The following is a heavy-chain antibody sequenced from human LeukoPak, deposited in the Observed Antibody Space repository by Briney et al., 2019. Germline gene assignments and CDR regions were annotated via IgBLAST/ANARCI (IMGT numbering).Heavy chain of an antibody. CDR2: FDPEDGET. D-gene: IGHD1-26*01. Sequence: ASVKVSCKVSGYTLTELSMHWVRQAPGKGLEWMGGFDPEDGETIYAQKFQGRVTMTEDTSTDTAYMELSSLRSEDTAVYYCATEDPGLVGATYSQADYYYYYGMDVWGQGTTVTVSS. V-gene: IGHV1-24*01. J-gene: IGHJ6*02. CDR3: ATEDPGLVGATYSQADYYYYYGMDV. CDR1: GYTLTELS.